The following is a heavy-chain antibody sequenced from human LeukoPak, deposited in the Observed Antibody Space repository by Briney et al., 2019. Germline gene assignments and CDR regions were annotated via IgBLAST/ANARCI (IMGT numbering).Heavy chain of an antibody. J-gene: IGHJ3*02. CDR2: IGGSGGST. CDR1: GFTVSSNY. D-gene: IGHD3-3*01. Sequence: GGSLRLSCAASGFTVSSNYMSWVRQAPGKGLEWVSAIGGSGGSTYYADSVKGRFTISRDNSKNTLYLQMNSLRAEDTAVYYCAKDSQTHYDFWSGYYTGLSAFDIWGQGTMVTVSS. CDR3: AKDSQTHYDFWSGYYTGLSAFDI. V-gene: IGHV3-23*01.